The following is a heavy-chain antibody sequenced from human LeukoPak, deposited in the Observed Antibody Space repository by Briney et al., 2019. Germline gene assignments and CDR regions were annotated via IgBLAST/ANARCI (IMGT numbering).Heavy chain of an antibody. CDR2: INPNSGGT. CDR3: ARRAGYYDSSGYYYITANFDY. J-gene: IGHJ4*02. CDR1: GYTFTGYY. Sequence: ASVKVSCKASGYTFTGYYMHWVRQAPGQGLEWMGWINPNSGGTNYAQKLQGRVTMTTDTSTSTAYMELRSLRSDDTAVYYCARRAGYYDSSGYYYITANFDYWGQGTLVTVSS. D-gene: IGHD3-22*01. V-gene: IGHV1-2*02.